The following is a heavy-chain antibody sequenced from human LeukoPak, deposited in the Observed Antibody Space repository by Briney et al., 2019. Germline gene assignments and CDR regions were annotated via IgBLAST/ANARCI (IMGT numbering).Heavy chain of an antibody. CDR1: GYTLTELS. V-gene: IGHV1-24*01. J-gene: IGHJ5*02. CDR2: FDVEDGET. D-gene: IGHD3-22*01. Sequence: AAVKVSCKVSGYTLTELSMHWVRQAPGKGLEWMGGFDVEDGETIYAQKFQGRVTMTEDTSTDTAYMELSSLRSEDTAVYYCATVSYDSSGYYLNWFDPWGQGTLVTVSS. CDR3: ATVSYDSSGYYLNWFDP.